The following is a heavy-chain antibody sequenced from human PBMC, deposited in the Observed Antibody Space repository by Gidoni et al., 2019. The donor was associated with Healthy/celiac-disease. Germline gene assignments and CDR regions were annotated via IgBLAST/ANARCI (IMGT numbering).Heavy chain of an antibody. CDR1: GGSISRGGYS. D-gene: IGHD3-22*01. CDR2: IYHSGST. V-gene: IGHV4-30-2*01. J-gene: IGHJ4*02. Sequence: QLQLQESGSGLVQPSQTLSLTCAVSGGSISRGGYSWSWIRQPPGKGLEWIGYIYHSGSTYYNPSLKSRVTISVDRSKNQFSLKLSSVTAADTAVYYCARGAKYYYDSSTLDYWGQGTLVTVSS. CDR3: ARGAKYYYDSSTLDY.